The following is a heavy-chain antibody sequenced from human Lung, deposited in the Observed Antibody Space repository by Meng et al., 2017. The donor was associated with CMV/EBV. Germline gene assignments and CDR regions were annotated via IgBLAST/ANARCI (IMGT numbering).Heavy chain of an antibody. V-gene: IGHV3-30*04. J-gene: IGHJ4*02. CDR3: ARVYYDSTNYYFSFGY. Sequence: SXVGSGYSFGNYAMHWVRQAPGKGLEWVAVISYDGDKKFYTDSVKGRFTISRDNSKNTLILQMNSLRTEDTAVYYCARVYYDSTNYYFSFGYWGQGTXVTVSS. D-gene: IGHD3-22*01. CDR2: ISYDGDKK. CDR1: GYSFGNYA.